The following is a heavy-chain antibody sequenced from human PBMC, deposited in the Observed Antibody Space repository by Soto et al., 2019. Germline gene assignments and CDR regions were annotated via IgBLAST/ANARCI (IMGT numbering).Heavy chain of an antibody. D-gene: IGHD6-13*01. CDR1: GFTFSSYA. CDR3: ARDKYEGYSSSWIYNWFDP. Sequence: PGGFLRLSCAASGFTFSSYAMHWVRQAPGKGLEWVSSISSSSSYIYYADSVKGRFTISRDNAKNSLYLQMNSLRAEDTAVYYCARDKYEGYSSSWIYNWFDPWGQGTLVTVSS. CDR2: ISSSSSYI. V-gene: IGHV3-21*01. J-gene: IGHJ5*02.